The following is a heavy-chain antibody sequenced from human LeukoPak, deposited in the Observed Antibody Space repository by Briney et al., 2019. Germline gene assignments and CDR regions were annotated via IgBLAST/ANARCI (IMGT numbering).Heavy chain of an antibody. J-gene: IGHJ4*02. D-gene: IGHD1-1*01. V-gene: IGHV3-7*03. CDR3: ARDGALNWNDEFDY. Sequence: SGGYLRLSCAASGFTFSSYWMSWVRQAQGKGLEWVANIKQDGSEKYYVDSVKGRFTISRDNAKNSLYLQMNSLRAEDTAVYYCARDGALNWNDEFDYWGQGTLVTVSS. CDR2: IKQDGSEK. CDR1: GFTFSSYW.